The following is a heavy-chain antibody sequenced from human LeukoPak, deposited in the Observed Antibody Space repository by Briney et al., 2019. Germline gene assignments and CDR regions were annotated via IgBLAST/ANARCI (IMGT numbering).Heavy chain of an antibody. D-gene: IGHD4-23*01. V-gene: IGHV1-46*01. CDR1: GYTFTSYY. Sequence: ASVKVSCTASGYTFTSYYMHWVRQAPGQGLEWMGIINPSGGSTSYAQKFKGRVTMTRDMSTSTVYMELSSLRSEDTAVYYCAREGGNTGGVDYWGQGTLVTVSS. J-gene: IGHJ4*02. CDR3: AREGGNTGGVDY. CDR2: INPSGGST.